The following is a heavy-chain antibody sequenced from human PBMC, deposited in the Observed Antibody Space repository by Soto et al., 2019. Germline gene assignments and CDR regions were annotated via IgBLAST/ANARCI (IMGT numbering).Heavy chain of an antibody. CDR2: ISGRSGYI. J-gene: IGHJ4*02. V-gene: IGHV3-21*01. CDR1: GFIFSGYT. CDR3: ARRENDTTAYYWLH. D-gene: IGHD3-22*01. Sequence: SLRLSCAASGFIFSGYTMNWIRHVPGKGLEWVSSISGRSGYIHYADSVRGRFTLSRDNAGNSLFLHMSNVTAGDTAMYYCARRENDTTAYYWLHWGKRT.